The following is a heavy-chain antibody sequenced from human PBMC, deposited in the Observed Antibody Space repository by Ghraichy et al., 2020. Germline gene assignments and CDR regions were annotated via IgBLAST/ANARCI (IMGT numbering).Heavy chain of an antibody. CDR2: ISGSGGST. D-gene: IGHD6-13*01. Sequence: GESLNISCAASGFTFSSYAMSWVRQAPGKGLEWVSAISGSGGSTYYADSVKGRFTISRDNSKNTLYLQMNSLRVEDTAVYYCAKDLTSSWFSFDYWGQGTLVTVSS. CDR3: AKDLTSSWFSFDY. J-gene: IGHJ4*02. CDR1: GFTFSSYA. V-gene: IGHV3-23*01.